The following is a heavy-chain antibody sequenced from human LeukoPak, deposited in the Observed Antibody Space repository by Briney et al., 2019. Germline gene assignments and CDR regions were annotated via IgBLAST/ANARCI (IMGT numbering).Heavy chain of an antibody. V-gene: IGHV1-2*06. Sequence: GASVKVSCKASGYTFTGYYMHWVRQAPGQGLEWMGRINPNSRSTNYAQKFQGRVTMTRDTAISTAYMELSRLRSDDTAVYYCARRRKYCSSTSCYSADGFDYWGQGTLVTVSS. CDR2: INPNSRST. D-gene: IGHD2-2*01. CDR3: ARRRKYCSSTSCYSADGFDY. CDR1: GYTFTGYY. J-gene: IGHJ4*02.